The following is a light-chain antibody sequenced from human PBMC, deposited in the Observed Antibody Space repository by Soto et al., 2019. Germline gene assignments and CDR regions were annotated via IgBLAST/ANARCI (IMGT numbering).Light chain of an antibody. J-gene: IGKJ1*01. CDR2: AAS. CDR1: QGISSY. Sequence: IQLTQSPSSLSASVGDRVTITCRASQGISSYLAWYQQKPGKAPKLLIYAASTLQSGVPSRFSGSGSGTDFTLTISCLQSEDFATYYCQQYYSYPRTFGQGTKVDVK. V-gene: IGKV1-9*01. CDR3: QQYYSYPRT.